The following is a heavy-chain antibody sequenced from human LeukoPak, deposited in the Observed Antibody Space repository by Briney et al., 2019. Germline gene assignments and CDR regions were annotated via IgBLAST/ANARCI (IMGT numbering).Heavy chain of an antibody. Sequence: GGSLRLSCAASGFTFSSYAMHWVRQAPGKGLAWVAVISYDGSNKYYADSVKGRFTISRDNSKNTLYLQMNSLRAEDTAVYYCAREGLWSGYLGAFDIWGQGTMVTVSS. CDR3: AREGLWSGYLGAFDI. CDR2: ISYDGSNK. J-gene: IGHJ3*02. CDR1: GFTFSSYA. V-gene: IGHV3-30-3*01. D-gene: IGHD3-3*01.